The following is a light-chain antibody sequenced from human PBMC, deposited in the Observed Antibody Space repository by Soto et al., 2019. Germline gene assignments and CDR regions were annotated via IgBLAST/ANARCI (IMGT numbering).Light chain of an antibody. V-gene: IGLV2-23*01. CDR2: EGS. CDR1: SSDVGSSNL. Sequence: QSALTQPASVSGSPGQSITISCTGTSSDVGSSNLVSWYQQHPGKAPKLMIYEGSERPSGVSDRFSGSKTGNTASLTISGLQAEDEGDYYCCSYAGSSTGVFGGGTKLTVL. J-gene: IGLJ3*02. CDR3: CSYAGSSTGV.